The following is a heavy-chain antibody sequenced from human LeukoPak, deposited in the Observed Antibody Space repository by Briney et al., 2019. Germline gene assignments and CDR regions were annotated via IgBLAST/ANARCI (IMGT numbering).Heavy chain of an antibody. CDR2: IKQDGSDK. J-gene: IGHJ5*02. D-gene: IGHD1-1*01. Sequence: GGSLRLSCAASGFNFNDYWMTWVRQAPGKGLEWVACIKQDGSDKYYVDSVKGRFTISRDNAKNSLYLQMNSLRDEDTAVYYCARGGGSSGLDPWGQGTLVTVSP. CDR3: ARGGGSSGLDP. V-gene: IGHV3-7*01. CDR1: GFNFNDYW.